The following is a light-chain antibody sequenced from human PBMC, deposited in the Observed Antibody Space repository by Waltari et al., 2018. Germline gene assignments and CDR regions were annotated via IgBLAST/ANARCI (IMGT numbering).Light chain of an antibody. J-gene: IGLJ3*02. Sequence: QSALTQPASVSGSPGQSLTISCTGTSSDVGTYNYVPWYQQHPGKAPKLLIYDVSYLPSGVSYRFSGSKSGNTASLTISGLQAEDEADYYCSSYITTNTLELFGGGTSLTVL. CDR2: DVS. CDR1: SSDVGTYNY. V-gene: IGLV2-14*03. CDR3: SSYITTNTLEL.